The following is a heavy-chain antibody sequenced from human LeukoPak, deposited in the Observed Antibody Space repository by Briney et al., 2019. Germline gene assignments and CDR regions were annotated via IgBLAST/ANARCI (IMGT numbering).Heavy chain of an antibody. Sequence: PGGSLRLSCAVSGFTFSSYAMSWVRQALGKGLEWVSAISGSGGSTYYADSVKGRFTISRDNSKNTLYLQMNSLRAEDTAVYYCAKDNLRGYYDSSGKHYYFDYWGQGTLVTVSS. CDR1: GFTFSSYA. D-gene: IGHD3-22*01. V-gene: IGHV3-23*01. CDR3: AKDNLRGYYDSSGKHYYFDY. CDR2: ISGSGGST. J-gene: IGHJ4*02.